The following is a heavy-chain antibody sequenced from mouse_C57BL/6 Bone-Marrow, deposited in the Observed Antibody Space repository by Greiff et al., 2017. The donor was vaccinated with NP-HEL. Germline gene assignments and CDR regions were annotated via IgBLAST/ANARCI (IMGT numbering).Heavy chain of an antibody. CDR3: AREGFYYDYDGFAY. CDR1: GYTFTSYW. D-gene: IGHD2-4*01. J-gene: IGHJ3*01. Sequence: QVQLQQPGAELVRPGSSVKLSCKASGYTFTSYWMHWVKQRPIQGLEWIGNIDPSDSETHYNQKVKDKATLTVDKSSSTAYMQLSSLTSEDSAVYYCAREGFYYDYDGFAYWGQGTLVTVSA. V-gene: IGHV1-52*01. CDR2: IDPSDSET.